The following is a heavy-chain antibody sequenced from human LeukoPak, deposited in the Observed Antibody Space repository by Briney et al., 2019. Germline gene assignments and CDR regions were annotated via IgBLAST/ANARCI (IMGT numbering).Heavy chain of an antibody. CDR1: GVSISSNY. D-gene: IGHD1-1*01. CDR2: IYYSGST. V-gene: IGHV4-59*01. CDR3: ARGYWTLDY. Sequence: SETLSLTCTVAGVSISSNYWSWIRQPPGKGLEWIGYIYYSGSTNYNPPLKSRVTISVDTSKNQFSLKLSSVTAADTAVYYCARGYWTLDYWGQGTLVTVSS. J-gene: IGHJ4*02.